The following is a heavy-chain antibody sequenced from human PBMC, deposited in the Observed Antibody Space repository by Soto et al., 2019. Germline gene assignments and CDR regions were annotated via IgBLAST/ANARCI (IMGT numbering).Heavy chain of an antibody. D-gene: IGHD2-15*01. CDR2: INHSGST. Sequence: SETLSLTCAVYGGSFSGYYWSWIRQPPGKGLEWIGEINHSGSTNYNPSLKGRVTISVDTSKNQFSLKLSSVTAADTAVYYCARGPLSARRWYAFDIWGQGTMVTVSS. CDR1: GGSFSGYY. CDR3: ARGPLSARRWYAFDI. J-gene: IGHJ3*02. V-gene: IGHV4-34*01.